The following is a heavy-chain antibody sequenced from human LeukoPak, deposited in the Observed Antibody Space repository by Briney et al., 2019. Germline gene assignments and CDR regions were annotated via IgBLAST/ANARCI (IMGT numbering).Heavy chain of an antibody. CDR1: GGSLSSSSYY. V-gene: IGHV4-39*01. CDR2: IYYSGNT. D-gene: IGHD3-22*01. CDR3: ARHKRAYYYDSSGYPDY. Sequence: SETLSLTCTVSGGSLSSSSYYWGWICQPPGKGLEWIGSIYYSGNTYYNPSLKGRVTISVDTSKNQFSLKLTSVTAADTAVYYCARHKRAYYYDSSGYPDYWGQGTLVTVSS. J-gene: IGHJ4*02.